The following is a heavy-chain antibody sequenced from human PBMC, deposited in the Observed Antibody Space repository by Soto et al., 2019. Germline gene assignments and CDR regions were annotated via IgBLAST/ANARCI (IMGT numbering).Heavy chain of an antibody. CDR2: INSDGGST. V-gene: IGHV3-74*01. J-gene: IGHJ5*02. Sequence: PGGSLRLSCAASGFTFSSYWMHWVRQAPGKGLVWVSRINSDGGSTGYADSVKGRFTISRDNAKNTLYLQMNSLRAEDTAVYYCARADTAWNWFDPWGQGTLVTVSS. D-gene: IGHD5-18*01. CDR3: ARADTAWNWFDP. CDR1: GFTFSSYW.